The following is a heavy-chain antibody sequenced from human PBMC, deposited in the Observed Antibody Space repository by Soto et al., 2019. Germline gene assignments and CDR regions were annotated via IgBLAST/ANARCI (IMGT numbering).Heavy chain of an antibody. CDR3: ARAMVRGRKYNTDFGMDV. J-gene: IGHJ6*02. V-gene: IGHV4-31*03. D-gene: IGHD3-10*01. CDR2: IYYSGST. CDR1: GGSISSGGYY. Sequence: PSATLSLTCTVSGGSISSGGYYWTWIRQQPGKGLEWIGYIYYSGSTYYNPSLKSRLTISVDTSKNQFSLKLSSVTAADTAVYYCARAMVRGRKYNTDFGMDVWGQGITVTV.